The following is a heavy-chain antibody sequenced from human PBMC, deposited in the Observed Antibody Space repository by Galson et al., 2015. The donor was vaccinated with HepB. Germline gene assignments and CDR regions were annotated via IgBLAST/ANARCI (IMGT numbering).Heavy chain of an antibody. CDR1: GFTFSNAW. CDR2: IKSKTDGGTT. J-gene: IGHJ4*02. CDR3: TTEPMDGGVVDY. D-gene: IGHD5-24*01. Sequence: SLRLSCAASGFTFSNAWMSWVRQAPGKGLEWVGRIKSKTDGGTTDYAAPVKGRFTISRDDSKNTLYLQMNSLKTEDTAVYYCTTEPMDGGVVDYWGQGTLVTVSS. V-gene: IGHV3-15*01.